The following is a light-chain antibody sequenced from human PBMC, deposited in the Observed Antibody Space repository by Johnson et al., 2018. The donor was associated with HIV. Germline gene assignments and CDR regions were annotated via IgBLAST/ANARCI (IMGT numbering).Light chain of an antibody. V-gene: IGLV1-51*02. CDR2: ENN. Sequence: VLTQPPPVSAAPGQNVNISCSGGSSNIGTNYVSWYQQFPGTAPKLLIYENNKRPSGIPDRFSDSQSGTSATLGITGLQTGDEADYYCGTWDSSLSFYVFGTGTKVTVL. J-gene: IGLJ1*01. CDR3: GTWDSSLSFYV. CDR1: SSNIGTNY.